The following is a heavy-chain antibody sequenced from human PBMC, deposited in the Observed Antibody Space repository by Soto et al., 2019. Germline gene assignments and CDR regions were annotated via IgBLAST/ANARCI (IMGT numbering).Heavy chain of an antibody. D-gene: IGHD6-19*01. V-gene: IGHV6-1*01. CDR2: TYYRSNWRH. CDR3: ARGVAGSGFDR. CDR1: GDSVSINTAA. J-gene: IGHJ4*02. Sequence: SQTLSLIFSISGDSVSINTAAWNWIRSSPSRGLEWLGRTYYRSNWRHDYAVSVKSRITVNPDTSKNHFSLQLNSVTPDDTAVYYCARGVAGSGFDRWGQGTLVTVSS.